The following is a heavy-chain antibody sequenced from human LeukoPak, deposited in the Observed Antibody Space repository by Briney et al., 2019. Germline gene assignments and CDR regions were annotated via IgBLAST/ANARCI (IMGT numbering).Heavy chain of an antibody. V-gene: IGHV5-10-1*01. CDR3: ARRKEQLSHAFDI. D-gene: IGHD1-1*01. CDR1: GYIFTNYW. J-gene: IGHJ3*02. Sequence: GESLKISCKGSGYIFTNYWISWVRQMPGKGLEWMGRIDPTDSFTNYSPSFQGHVTISADKSINTAHLQWGSLKAPDTAIYYCARRKEQLSHAFDIWGQGTMVTVSS. CDR2: IDPTDSFT.